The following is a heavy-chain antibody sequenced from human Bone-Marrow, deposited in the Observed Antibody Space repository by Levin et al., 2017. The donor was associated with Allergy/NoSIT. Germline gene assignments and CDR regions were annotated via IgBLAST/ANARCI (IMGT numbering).Heavy chain of an antibody. D-gene: IGHD3-16*01. J-gene: IGHJ5*02. CDR3: ARRGPSQGWFDP. V-gene: IGHV5-51*01. CDR2: IYPGDSDT. Sequence: GESLKISCQGSGYNFGNYWIGWVRLMPGKGLEWMGVIYPGDSDTRYSPSFQGQVTISADKSISTAYLQWSSLKASDSAIYYCARRGPSQGWFDPWGQGTLVTVSS. CDR1: GYNFGNYW.